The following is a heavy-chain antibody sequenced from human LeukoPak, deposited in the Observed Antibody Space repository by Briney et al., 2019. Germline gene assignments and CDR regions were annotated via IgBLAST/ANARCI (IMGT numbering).Heavy chain of an antibody. D-gene: IGHD3-10*01. CDR3: ARGFILLWFGEPHWFDP. CDR1: GGSSSGYY. CDR2: INQSGNI. V-gene: IGHV4-34*01. Sequence: SETLSLTCAVYGGSSSGYYGTWIRQPPGKGLEWIGEINQSGNINYNPSLKSRVTISVDTSKNQFSLKLSSVTAADTAVYYCARGFILLWFGEPHWFDPWGQGTLVTVSS. J-gene: IGHJ5*02.